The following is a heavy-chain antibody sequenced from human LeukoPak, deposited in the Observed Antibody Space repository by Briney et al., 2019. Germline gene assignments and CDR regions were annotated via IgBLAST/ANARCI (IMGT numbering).Heavy chain of an antibody. J-gene: IGHJ4*02. CDR1: GFTISDHY. V-gene: IGHV3-72*01. Sequence: GGSLRLSCAASGFTISDHYMDWVRQAPGKGLEWVGRTRNKANSYTTEYAASVKGRFTISRDDSKNSLSLQMNSLKTEDTALYYCASTPVPQPPNYVSGNYKYFWGQGTLVTVSS. D-gene: IGHD3-10*01. CDR2: TRNKANSYTT. CDR3: ASTPVPQPPNYVSGNYKYF.